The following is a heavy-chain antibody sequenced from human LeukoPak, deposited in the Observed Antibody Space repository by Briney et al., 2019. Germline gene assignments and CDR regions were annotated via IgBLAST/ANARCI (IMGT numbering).Heavy chain of an antibody. CDR2: INIHDDA. V-gene: IGHV3-53*01. CDR1: GFSVSGNY. D-gene: IGHD3-16*01. CDR3: ARGLVYYDTTGSYLAERPYFDS. J-gene: IGHJ4*02. Sequence: PGESLRLSCAASGFSVSGNYLTRVRQAPGRGLEWVSFINIHDDAFYADSVKGRFTVSRDNSKNILYLQMNSLRAEDTAIYYCARGLVYYDTTGSYLAERPYFDSWGQGTLVTVSS.